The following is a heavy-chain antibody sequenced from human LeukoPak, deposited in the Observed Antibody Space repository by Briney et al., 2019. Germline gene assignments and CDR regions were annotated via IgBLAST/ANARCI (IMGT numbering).Heavy chain of an antibody. J-gene: IGHJ4*02. CDR1: GYTFTSYG. CDR2: ISAYNGNT. Sequence: ASVKVSCKASGYTFTSYGISWVRQAPGQGLEWMGWISAYNGNTNYAQKLQGRVTMTTDTSTSTAYMELRSLRSDDTAVYYCARDRPKPYYYDSSGYPDYWGQGTLVTVSS. V-gene: IGHV1-18*01. CDR3: ARDRPKPYYYDSSGYPDY. D-gene: IGHD3-22*01.